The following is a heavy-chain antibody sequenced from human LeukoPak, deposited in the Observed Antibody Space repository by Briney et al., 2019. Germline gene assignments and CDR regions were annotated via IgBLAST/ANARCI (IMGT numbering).Heavy chain of an antibody. CDR3: ASDTFGGVTHAFDI. CDR1: GYSLNSGYSLNSGYY. J-gene: IGHJ3*02. CDR2: IYYSGST. D-gene: IGHD3-16*01. V-gene: IGHV4-61*08. Sequence: SETLSLTCTFSGYSLNSGYSLNSGYYWSWIRQPPGKGLEWIGYIYYSGSTNYNPSLKSRVTISVDTSKNQFSLKLSSVTAADTAVYYCASDTFGGVTHAFDIWGQGTMVTVSS.